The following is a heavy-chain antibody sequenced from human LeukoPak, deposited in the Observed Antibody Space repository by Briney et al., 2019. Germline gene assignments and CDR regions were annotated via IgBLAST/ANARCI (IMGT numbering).Heavy chain of an antibody. CDR2: IYYSGST. Sequence: PSETLSLTCAVSGGSISSYYWSWIRQPPGKGLEWIGYIYYSGSTNYNPSLKSRVTISVDTSKNQFSLKLSSVTAADTAVYYCARGIVVVTEYYFDYWGQGTLVTVSS. V-gene: IGHV4-59*01. D-gene: IGHD3-22*01. CDR1: GGSISSYY. J-gene: IGHJ4*02. CDR3: ARGIVVVTEYYFDY.